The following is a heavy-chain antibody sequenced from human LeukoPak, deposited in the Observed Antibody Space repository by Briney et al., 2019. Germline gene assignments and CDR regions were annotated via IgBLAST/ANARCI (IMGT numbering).Heavy chain of an antibody. CDR2: INHSGST. CDR1: GGSFSGYY. J-gene: IGHJ5*02. CDR3: ARRVREFAIIAAAGKSWFDP. Sequence: SETLSLTCAVYGGSFSGYYWSWIRQPPGKGLEWIGEINHSGSTNYNPSPKSRVTISVDTSKNQFSLKLSSVTAADTAVYYCARRVREFAIIAAAGKSWFDPWGQGTLVTVSS. D-gene: IGHD6-13*01. V-gene: IGHV4-34*01.